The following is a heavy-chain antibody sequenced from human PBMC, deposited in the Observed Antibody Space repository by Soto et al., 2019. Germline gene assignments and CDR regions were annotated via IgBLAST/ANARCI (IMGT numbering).Heavy chain of an antibody. V-gene: IGHV3-21*01. CDR1: GFTFSSYS. D-gene: IGHD3-9*01. J-gene: IGHJ5*02. CDR2: ISSSSSNI. CDR3: AKGTGYYRGDWFDP. Sequence: EVQLVESGGGLVKPGGSLRLSCAASGFTFSSYSMNWVRQAPGKGLEWVSSISSSSSNIYYADSVKGRFTISRDNAKNSLYLQMNSLRAEDTAVYYCAKGTGYYRGDWFDPWGQGTLVTVSS.